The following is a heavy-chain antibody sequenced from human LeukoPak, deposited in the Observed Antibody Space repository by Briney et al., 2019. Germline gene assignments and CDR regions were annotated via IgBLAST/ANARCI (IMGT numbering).Heavy chain of an antibody. CDR3: ARDAHDSSGYYAYYFDY. D-gene: IGHD3-22*01. V-gene: IGHV3-74*01. J-gene: IGHJ4*02. CDR2: INSDGSST. CDR1: GFTFSSYW. Sequence: GSLRLSCAASGFTFSSYWMHWVRQAPAKGLVWVSRINSDGSSTSYADSVKGRFTIYKDNDNNSLYLQMNSLRVEDTAVYYCARDAHDSSGYYAYYFDYWGQGTLVTVSS.